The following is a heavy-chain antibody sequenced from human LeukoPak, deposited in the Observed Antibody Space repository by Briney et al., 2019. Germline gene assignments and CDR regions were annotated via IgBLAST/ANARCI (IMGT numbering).Heavy chain of an antibody. CDR2: MNPNSGNT. Sequence: ASVKVSCKASGYTFTSYDINWVRQATGQGLEWMGWMNPNSGNTGYAQKFQGRVTMTRDTSTSTVYMELSSLRSEDTAVYYCARDGGVGATLAEYFQHWGQGTLVTVSS. V-gene: IGHV1-8*01. J-gene: IGHJ1*01. CDR1: GYTFTSYD. CDR3: ARDGGVGATLAEYFQH. D-gene: IGHD1-26*01.